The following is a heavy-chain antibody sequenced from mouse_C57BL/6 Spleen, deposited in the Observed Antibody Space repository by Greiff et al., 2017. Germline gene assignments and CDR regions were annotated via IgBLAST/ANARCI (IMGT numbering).Heavy chain of an antibody. CDR2: IYPSDSET. V-gene: IGHV1-61*01. CDR3: ARKPRGYFDV. Sequence: VQLQQSGAELVRPGSSVKLSCKASGYTFTSYWMDWVKQRPGQGLEWIGNIYPSDSETHYNQKFKDKATLTVDKSSSTAYMQLSSLTSEDSAVYYCARKPRGYFDVWGTGTTVTVSS. J-gene: IGHJ1*03. CDR1: GYTFTSYW.